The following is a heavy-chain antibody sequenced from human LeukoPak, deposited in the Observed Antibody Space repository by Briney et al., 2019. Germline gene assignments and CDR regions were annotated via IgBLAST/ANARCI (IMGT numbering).Heavy chain of an antibody. Sequence: SQTLSLTCTVSGGSISSGDYYWSWIRQPPGKGLEWIGYIYYSGSTYYNPSRKSRVTISVDTSKNQFSLKLSSVTAADTAVYYCAAELPPSNDAFDIWGQGTMVTVSS. CDR2: IYYSGST. D-gene: IGHD1-1*01. J-gene: IGHJ3*02. V-gene: IGHV4-30-4*01. CDR3: AAELPPSNDAFDI. CDR1: GGSISSGDYY.